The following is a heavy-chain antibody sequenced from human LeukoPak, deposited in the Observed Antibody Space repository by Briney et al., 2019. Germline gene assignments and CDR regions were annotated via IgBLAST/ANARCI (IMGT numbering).Heavy chain of an antibody. D-gene: IGHD5-18*01. CDR3: AGGYSYPFDY. CDR1: GGSITDYY. V-gene: IGHV4-4*07. Sequence: SETLSLTCTVSGGSITDYYWSWIRQPAGKGLEWIGRLYTSGSTNYNPSLKSRVTMSLDTSKNQFSLKLSSVTAADTAVYYCAGGYSYPFDYWGQGTLVTVSS. CDR2: LYTSGST. J-gene: IGHJ4*02.